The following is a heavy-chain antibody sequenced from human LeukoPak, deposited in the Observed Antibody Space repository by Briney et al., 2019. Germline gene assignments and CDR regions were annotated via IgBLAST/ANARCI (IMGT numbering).Heavy chain of an antibody. Sequence: GRSLRLSCAASGLTFSSYGMHWVRQAPGKGLEWVAVISCDGSKKNYVDSVKGRFTISRDNSKNTLYLQMNSLRAEDTAVYYCAKGGYYDILTGYHFDYWGQGTLVTVSS. J-gene: IGHJ4*02. D-gene: IGHD3-9*01. CDR2: ISCDGSKK. V-gene: IGHV3-30*18. CDR3: AKGGYYDILTGYHFDY. CDR1: GLTFSSYG.